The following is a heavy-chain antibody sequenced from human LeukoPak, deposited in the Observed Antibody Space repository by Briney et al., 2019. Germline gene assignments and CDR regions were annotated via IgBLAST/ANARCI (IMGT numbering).Heavy chain of an antibody. CDR2: ISAYNGNT. CDR3: ARELSSGWYSSYYYYYGMDV. Sequence: ASVNVSCTASGYTFTIYGISWVRQAPGQGLEWMGWISAYNGNTNYAQKLQGRVTMTTDTSTSTAYMELRSLRSDDTAVYYCARELSSGWYSSYYYYYGMDVWGQGTTVTVSS. D-gene: IGHD6-19*01. CDR1: GYTFTIYG. V-gene: IGHV1-18*01. J-gene: IGHJ6*02.